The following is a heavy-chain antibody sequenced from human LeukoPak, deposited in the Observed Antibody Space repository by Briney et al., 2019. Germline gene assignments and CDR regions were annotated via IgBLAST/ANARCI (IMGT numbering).Heavy chain of an antibody. CDR3: ARDNSVRDEAWWFNP. CDR2: ISAYNGNT. J-gene: IGHJ5*02. Sequence: LRASVKVSCKASGYTFTSYGISWVRQAPGQGLEGMGWISAYNGNTNYAQKLQGRVTMTTDTSTSTAYMELRSLRSEDTAVYYCARDNSVRDEAWWFNPWGQGTLVTVSS. CDR1: GYTFTSYG. V-gene: IGHV1-18*01. D-gene: IGHD5-24*01.